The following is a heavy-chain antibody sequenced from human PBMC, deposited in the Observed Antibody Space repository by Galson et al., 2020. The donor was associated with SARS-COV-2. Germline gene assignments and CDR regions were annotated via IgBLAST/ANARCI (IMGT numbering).Heavy chain of an antibody. CDR1: GYTFTSYD. D-gene: IGHD2-8*01. CDR3: ARGDIVLMVYAQGLNYGMDV. Sequence: ASVKVSCKASGYTFTSYDINWVRQATGQGLEWMGWMNPNSGNTGYAQKFQGRVTMTRNTSISTAYMELSSLRSEDTAVYYCARGDIVLMVYAQGLNYGMDVWGQGTTVTVSS. V-gene: IGHV1-8*01. CDR2: MNPNSGNT. J-gene: IGHJ6*02.